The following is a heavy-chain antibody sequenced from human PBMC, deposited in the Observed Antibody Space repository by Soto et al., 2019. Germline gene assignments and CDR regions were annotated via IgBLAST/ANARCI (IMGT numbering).Heavy chain of an antibody. CDR1: GYTFTRYG. J-gene: IGHJ6*02. Sequence: GASVKVSCKASGYTFTRYGISWVRQAPGQGLEWMGWVSAYNGNTNYAQKLQGRVTMTTDTSTSTAYMELRSLRSDDTAVYYCARDREYCSITSCYPYFYCMFVWG. V-gene: IGHV1-18*01. CDR3: ARDREYCSITSCYPYFYCMFV. CDR2: VSAYNGNT. D-gene: IGHD2-2*01.